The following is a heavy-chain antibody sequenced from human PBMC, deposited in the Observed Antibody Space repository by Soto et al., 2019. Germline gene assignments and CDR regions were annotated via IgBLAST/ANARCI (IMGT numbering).Heavy chain of an antibody. CDR2: INHSGST. CDR1: GGSFSGYY. CDR3: ASRGYPNSWFDP. Sequence: SETLSLTCAVYGGSFSGYYWSWIRQPPGKGLEWIGEINHSGSTNYNPSLKSRVTISVDTSKNQFSLKLSSVTAADTAVYYCASRGYPNSWFDPWGQGTLVTVSS. D-gene: IGHD5-12*01. J-gene: IGHJ5*02. V-gene: IGHV4-34*01.